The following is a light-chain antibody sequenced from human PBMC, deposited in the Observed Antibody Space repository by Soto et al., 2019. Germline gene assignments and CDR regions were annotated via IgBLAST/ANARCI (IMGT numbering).Light chain of an antibody. V-gene: IGKV1-33*01. Sequence: DIQMSQSPSSLSASVGDGVTITCQASQDITNYLNWYQHKPGKPPKLLIYESSKLETGFPSRFIGSGSRTAFTFTISSLELKDIASYNCQQYDNLPFGFGGGTKVEIE. CDR1: QDITNY. CDR2: ESS. J-gene: IGKJ4*01. CDR3: QQYDNLPFG.